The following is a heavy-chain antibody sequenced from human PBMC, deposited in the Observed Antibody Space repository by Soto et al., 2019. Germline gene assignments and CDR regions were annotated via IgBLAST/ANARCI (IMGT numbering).Heavy chain of an antibody. Sequence: PGGSLSLSCAASGFTVSSNYMSWVRQAPGKGLEWVSGINWNGGSTGYADSVKGRFTISRDNAKNSLYLQMNSLRAEDTALYYCARSFPYYGSGRDAFDIWGQGTMVTVSS. J-gene: IGHJ3*02. CDR1: GFTVSSNY. CDR3: ARSFPYYGSGRDAFDI. CDR2: INWNGGST. D-gene: IGHD3-10*01. V-gene: IGHV3-20*04.